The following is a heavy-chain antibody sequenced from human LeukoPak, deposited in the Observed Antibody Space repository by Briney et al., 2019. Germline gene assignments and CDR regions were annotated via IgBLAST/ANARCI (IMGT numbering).Heavy chain of an antibody. CDR2: INHSGST. CDR3: ARVRRRVGATVFDY. Sequence: KPSETLSLTCAVYGGSFSGYYWSWIRQPPGKGLEWIGEINHSGSTNYNPSLKSRVTISVDTSKNQFSLKLSSVTAADTAVYYCARVRRRVGATVFDYWGQGTLVTVSS. J-gene: IGHJ4*02. V-gene: IGHV4-34*01. CDR1: GGSFSGYY. D-gene: IGHD1-26*01.